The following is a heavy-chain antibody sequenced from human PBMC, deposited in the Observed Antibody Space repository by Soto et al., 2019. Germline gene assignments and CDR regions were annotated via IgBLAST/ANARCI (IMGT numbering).Heavy chain of an antibody. CDR2: INPSGGST. D-gene: IGHD5-12*01. J-gene: IGHJ4*02. V-gene: IGHV1-46*01. CDR1: GYTFTSYY. Sequence: ASVKVSCKASGYTFTSYYMHWVRQAPGQGLEWMGIINPSGGSTSYAQKFQGRVTMTRDTSTSTVYMELGSLRSEDTAVYYCARDTSLDIVATTGTFFDYWGQGTLVTVSS. CDR3: ARDTSLDIVATTGTFFDY.